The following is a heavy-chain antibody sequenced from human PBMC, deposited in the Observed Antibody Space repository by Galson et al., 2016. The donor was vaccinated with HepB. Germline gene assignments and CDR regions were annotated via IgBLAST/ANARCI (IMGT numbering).Heavy chain of an antibody. V-gene: IGHV3-21*01. Sequence: SLRLSCAASGFTLNTYAMSWVRQAPGKGLEWLSSISGGSSHMFYADSLKGRFTISRDTTQNSVYLQMDSLRAEDTAIYYGARGSGYTSAWYPGGIRYWGQGTLVTVSS. CDR1: GFTLNTYA. J-gene: IGHJ4*02. D-gene: IGHD6-19*01. CDR2: ISGGSSHM. CDR3: ARGSGYTSAWYPGGIRY.